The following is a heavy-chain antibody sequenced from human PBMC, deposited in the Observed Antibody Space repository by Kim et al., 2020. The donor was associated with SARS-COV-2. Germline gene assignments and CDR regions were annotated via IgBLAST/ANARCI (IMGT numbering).Heavy chain of an antibody. Sequence: GGSLRLSCAVSGFTFTNYAMSWVRQAPGKGLEWVSGLSGSGYSTYYADSVKGRFTISRDNSKDTLYLQMNSLRDEDTAVYFCAKGTKLLDYWGQGTLVTVSS. V-gene: IGHV3-23*01. CDR2: LSGSGYST. D-gene: IGHD2-8*01. J-gene: IGHJ4*02. CDR1: GFTFTNYA. CDR3: AKGTKLLDY.